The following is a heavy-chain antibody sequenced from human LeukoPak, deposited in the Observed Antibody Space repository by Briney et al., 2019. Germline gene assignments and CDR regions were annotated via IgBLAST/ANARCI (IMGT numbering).Heavy chain of an antibody. D-gene: IGHD3-10*01. Sequence: TGGSLRLSCAASGFTFSSYAMSWVRQAPGKGLEWVSSISSSSSYIYYADSVKGRFTISRDNAKNSLYLQMNSLRAEDTAVYYCARDDITMVRGVILPYDYWGQGTLVTVSS. CDR1: GFTFSSYA. V-gene: IGHV3-21*01. CDR2: ISSSSSYI. J-gene: IGHJ4*02. CDR3: ARDDITMVRGVILPYDY.